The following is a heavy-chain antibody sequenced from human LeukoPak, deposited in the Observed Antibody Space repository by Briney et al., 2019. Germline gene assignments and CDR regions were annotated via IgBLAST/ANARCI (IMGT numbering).Heavy chain of an antibody. J-gene: IGHJ5*02. V-gene: IGHV1-18*01. CDR1: GYTFTSYG. CDR2: ISAYNGNT. CDR3: ARGPIVVVVAATQGFDP. Sequence: AAVKVSCKASGYTFTSYGISWVRQAPGQGLEWMGWISAYNGNTNYAQKLQGRVTMTTDTSTSTAYMELSRLSSDDTAVYYCARGPIVVVVAATQGFDPWGQGTLVTVSS. D-gene: IGHD2-15*01.